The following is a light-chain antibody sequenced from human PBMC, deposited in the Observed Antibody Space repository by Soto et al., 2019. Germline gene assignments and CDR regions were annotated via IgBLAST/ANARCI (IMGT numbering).Light chain of an antibody. V-gene: IGLV2-23*01. J-gene: IGLJ3*02. CDR3: CSYAGSSTWV. CDR2: ECS. CDR1: SSDVGSYNL. Sequence: QSVLTQPASVSGSPGQSITISCTGTSSDVGSYNLVSWYQQHPGKAPKLMIYECSKRPSGVSNRFSGSKSGNTASLTISGLQAEDDADYYCCSYAGSSTWVFGGGTKVTVL.